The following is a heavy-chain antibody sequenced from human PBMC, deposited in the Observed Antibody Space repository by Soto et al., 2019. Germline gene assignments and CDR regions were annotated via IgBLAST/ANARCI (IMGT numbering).Heavy chain of an antibody. CDR2: IYYSGRT. Sequence: PSETLSLTCIVSGESISSSSYYWGWIRQPPGKGLEWIGSIYYSGRTHYNPSFKSRVTISIDTSKNQFSLKLSSVTATDTAVYYPARQRTTVVTQAYFDHWGQGALVTVSS. J-gene: IGHJ4*02. CDR1: GESISSSSYY. D-gene: IGHD2-21*02. CDR3: ARQRTTVVTQAYFDH. V-gene: IGHV4-39*01.